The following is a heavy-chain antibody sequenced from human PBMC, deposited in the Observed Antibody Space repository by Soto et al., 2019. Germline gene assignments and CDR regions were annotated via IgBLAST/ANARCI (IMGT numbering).Heavy chain of an antibody. J-gene: IGHJ4*02. D-gene: IGHD6-6*01. CDR1: GYSFTSYW. CDR3: ARRPEYSSSVYFDY. Sequence: GESLKISCKGSGYSFTSYWIGWVRQMPGKGLEWVGIIYPADSDTRYSPSFQGQVTISVDKSISTAYLQWSSLKASDSAMYYCARRPEYSSSVYFDYWGQGTLVTVSS. V-gene: IGHV5-51*01. CDR2: IYPADSDT.